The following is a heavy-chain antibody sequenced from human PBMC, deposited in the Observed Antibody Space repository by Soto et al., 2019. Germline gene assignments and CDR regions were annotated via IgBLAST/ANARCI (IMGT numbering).Heavy chain of an antibody. CDR3: ARAIGPTLFDY. J-gene: IGHJ4*02. V-gene: IGHV3-13*04. D-gene: IGHD3-22*01. Sequence: GGSLRLSCSASVFTFSSYDMHWVRQGRGKGLEWVSAIGTAGDTNYAGSVKGRFTISRENAKNSLYLQMNRLRAGDTAIYFCARAIGPTLFDYWGQGTMVTVSS. CDR2: IGTAGDT. CDR1: VFTFSSYD.